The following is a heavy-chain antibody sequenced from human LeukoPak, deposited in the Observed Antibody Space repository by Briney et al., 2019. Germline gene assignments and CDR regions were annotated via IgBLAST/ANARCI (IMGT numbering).Heavy chain of an antibody. V-gene: IGHV1-18*01. CDR2: IIPYTGNT. CDR3: ARPYDTSGYYNYYFDY. CDR1: GYIFTDYG. J-gene: IGHJ4*02. D-gene: IGHD3-22*01. Sequence: ASVKVSCKAFGYIFTDYGFSWVRHAPGQGLEWMGWIIPYTGNTNHAQKFQGRLTMTADTSTSTAYMELRSLKSDDTAVYFCARPYDTSGYYNYYFDYWGQGTLVTVSS.